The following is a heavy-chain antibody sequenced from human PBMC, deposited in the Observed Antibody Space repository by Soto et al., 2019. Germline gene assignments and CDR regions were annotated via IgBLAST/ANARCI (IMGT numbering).Heavy chain of an antibody. D-gene: IGHD3-3*01. CDR1: GYTFTSYY. CDR2: INPSGGST. V-gene: IGHV1-46*01. Sequence: ASVKVSCKASGYTFTSYYMHWVRQAPGQGLEWMGIINPSGGSTSYAQKFQGRVTMTRDTSTSTVYMELSILRSEDTAVYYCARGPGLRFLEWLSDRPQTSYFDYWGQGTLVTVSS. CDR3: ARGPGLRFLEWLSDRPQTSYFDY. J-gene: IGHJ4*02.